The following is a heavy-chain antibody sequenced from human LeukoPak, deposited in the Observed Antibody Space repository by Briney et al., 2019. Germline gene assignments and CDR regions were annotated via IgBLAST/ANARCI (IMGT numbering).Heavy chain of an antibody. J-gene: IGHJ4*02. V-gene: IGHV4-34*01. CDR1: GGSISSGGYS. CDR3: TRRGVDGSAFDY. D-gene: IGHD1-26*01. Sequence: SETLSLTCAVSGGSISSGGYSWSWIRQPPGKGLEWIGEINHSGSTNYNPSLKSRVTISVDTSKNQFSLRLTSVTAADTAVYSCTRRGVDGSAFDYWGQGTLVTVSS. CDR2: INHSGST.